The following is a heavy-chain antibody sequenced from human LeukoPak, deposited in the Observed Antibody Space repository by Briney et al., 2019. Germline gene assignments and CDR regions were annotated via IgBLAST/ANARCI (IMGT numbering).Heavy chain of an antibody. CDR3: ATGGVVVPTHYYYYYGMDV. Sequence: ASVKVSCKASGYTFTGYYMHWVRQAPGKGLEWMGGFDPEDGETIYAQKFQGRVTMTEDTSTDTAYMELSSLRSEDTAVYYCATGGVVVPTHYYYYYGMDVWGQGTTVTVSS. CDR1: GYTFTGYY. CDR2: FDPEDGET. J-gene: IGHJ6*02. V-gene: IGHV1-24*01. D-gene: IGHD2-15*01.